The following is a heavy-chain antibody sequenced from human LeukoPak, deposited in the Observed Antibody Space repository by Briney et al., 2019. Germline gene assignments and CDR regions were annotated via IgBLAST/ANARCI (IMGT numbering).Heavy chain of an antibody. CDR2: INHSGST. V-gene: IGHV4-34*01. Sequence: PSETLSLTCAVYGGSFSGYYWSWIRQPPGKGLEWIGEINHSGSTNYNPSLKSRVTISVDTSKNQFSLKLSSVTAADTAVYYCARRRSWYGHGYWGQGTLVTVSS. J-gene: IGHJ4*02. CDR3: ARRRSWYGHGY. CDR1: GGSFSGYY. D-gene: IGHD6-13*01.